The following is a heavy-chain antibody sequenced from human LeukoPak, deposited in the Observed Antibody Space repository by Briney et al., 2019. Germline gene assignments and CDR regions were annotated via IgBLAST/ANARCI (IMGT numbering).Heavy chain of an antibody. Sequence: GGSLRLSCAASGFTFSSYSMNWVRQAPGKGLEWVSSISSSSSYIYYADSVKGRFTISRDNSKNTLYLQMNSLRAEDTAVYYCARDYYDSSGYYEGYYYYMDVWGKGTTVTVSS. V-gene: IGHV3-21*04. J-gene: IGHJ6*03. CDR3: ARDYYDSSGYYEGYYYYMDV. CDR1: GFTFSSYS. D-gene: IGHD3-22*01. CDR2: ISSSSSYI.